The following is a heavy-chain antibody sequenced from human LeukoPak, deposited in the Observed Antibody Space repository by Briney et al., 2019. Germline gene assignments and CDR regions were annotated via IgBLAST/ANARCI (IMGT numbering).Heavy chain of an antibody. V-gene: IGHV4-39*01. CDR1: GFTFSSYW. CDR3: ARQPGYNYGYFYFDY. J-gene: IGHJ4*02. CDR2: IYHSGST. Sequence: GSLRLSCAASGFTFSSYWMHWVRQAPGKGLEWIGGIYHSGSTYYNPSLKSRVTISVDTSKNHFSLKLRSVTAADTDVYYCARQPGYNYGYFYFDYWGQGILVTVSS. D-gene: IGHD5-18*01.